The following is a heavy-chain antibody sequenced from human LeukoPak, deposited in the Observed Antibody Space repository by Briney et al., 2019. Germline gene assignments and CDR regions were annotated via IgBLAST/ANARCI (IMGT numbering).Heavy chain of an antibody. CDR3: ARFSDMVYALDY. CDR2: ISWNSGSI. Sequence: QPGGSLRLSCAASGFTFDDYAMHWVRQAPGKGLEWVSGISWNSGSIGYADSVKGRFTISRDNSKNTLYLQMNSLRAEDTAVYYCARFSDMVYALDYWGQGTLVTVSS. CDR1: GFTFDDYA. D-gene: IGHD2-8*01. J-gene: IGHJ4*02. V-gene: IGHV3-9*01.